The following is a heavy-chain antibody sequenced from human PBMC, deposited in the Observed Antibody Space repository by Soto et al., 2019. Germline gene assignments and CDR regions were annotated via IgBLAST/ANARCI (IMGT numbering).Heavy chain of an antibody. CDR3: ARMVRGVTAPLNWFDP. V-gene: IGHV1-3*01. J-gene: IGHJ5*02. D-gene: IGHD3-10*01. Sequence: ASVKVSCKASGYTFTSYAMHWVRRAPGQRLEWMGWINAGNGNTKYSQKFQGRVTITRDTSASTAYMELSSLRSEDTAVYYCARMVRGVTAPLNWFDPWGQGTLVTVSS. CDR2: INAGNGNT. CDR1: GYTFTSYA.